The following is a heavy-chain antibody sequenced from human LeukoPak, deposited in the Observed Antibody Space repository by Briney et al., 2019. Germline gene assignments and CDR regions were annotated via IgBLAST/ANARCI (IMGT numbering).Heavy chain of an antibody. Sequence: ASVKVSCKASRYTFTSYGITWMRQAPGQGLEWMGWISTNNGNTNYVQKFQGRVTMTTDTSTSTAYMELRSLTSDDTAVYYCARDLEFPDYWGQGTLVTVSS. V-gene: IGHV1-18*01. D-gene: IGHD3-3*01. CDR1: RYTFTSYG. J-gene: IGHJ4*02. CDR2: ISTNNGNT. CDR3: ARDLEFPDY.